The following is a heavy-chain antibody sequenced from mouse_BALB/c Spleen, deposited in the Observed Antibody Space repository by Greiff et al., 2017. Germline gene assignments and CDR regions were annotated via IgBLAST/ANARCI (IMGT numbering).Heavy chain of an antibody. CDR2: ISSGGSYT. J-gene: IGHJ1*01. CDR3: TRATGTSYWYFDV. CDR1: GFTFSSYT. D-gene: IGHD4-1*02. V-gene: IGHV5-6-4*01. Sequence: EVQLVESGGGLVKPGGSLKLSCAASGFTFSSYTMSWVRQTPEKRLEWVATISSGGSYTYYPDSVKGRFTISRDNAKNTLYLQMSSLKSEDTAMYYCTRATGTSYWYFDVWGAGTTVTVSS.